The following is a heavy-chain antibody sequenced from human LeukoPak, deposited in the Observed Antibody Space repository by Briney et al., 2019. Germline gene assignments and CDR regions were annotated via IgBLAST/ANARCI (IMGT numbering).Heavy chain of an antibody. CDR2: IYSGGST. V-gene: IGHV3-66*01. D-gene: IGHD3-9*01. CDR3: AREGQLRYFDWSRGDYFDY. CDR1: GFTVSSNY. Sequence: GGSLRLSCAASGFTVSSNYMSWVRQAPGKGLECVSVIYSGGSTYYADSVKGRFTISRDNSKNTLYLQMNSLRAEDTAVYYCAREGQLRYFDWSRGDYFDYWGQGTLVTVSS. J-gene: IGHJ4*02.